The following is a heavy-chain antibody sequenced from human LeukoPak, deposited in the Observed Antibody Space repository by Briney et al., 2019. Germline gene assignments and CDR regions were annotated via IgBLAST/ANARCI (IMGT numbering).Heavy chain of an antibody. J-gene: IGHJ4*02. D-gene: IGHD4-11*01. Sequence: ASVKVSCKASGGTFSSYAISWVRQAPGQGLEWMGRIIPILGIANYAQKFQGRVTITADKSTSTAYMELSSLRSEDTAVYYCARAGESKTQCYFDYWGQGTLVTVSS. V-gene: IGHV1-69*04. CDR2: IIPILGIA. CDR3: ARAGESKTQCYFDY. CDR1: GGTFSSYA.